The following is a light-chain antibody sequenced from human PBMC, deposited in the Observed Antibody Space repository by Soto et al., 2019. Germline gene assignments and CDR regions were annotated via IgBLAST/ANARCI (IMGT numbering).Light chain of an antibody. CDR1: QSVSSSY. V-gene: IGKV3D-7*01. Sequence: EIVMTQSPATLSLSPGERATLSCRASQSVSSSYLSWYQQKPGQAPRLLIYGASNRATGIPARFSGSGSGTDFTLTISSLEPEDFAVYYCQQRSNWPRRTFGQGTRLEIK. J-gene: IGKJ5*01. CDR3: QQRSNWPRRT. CDR2: GAS.